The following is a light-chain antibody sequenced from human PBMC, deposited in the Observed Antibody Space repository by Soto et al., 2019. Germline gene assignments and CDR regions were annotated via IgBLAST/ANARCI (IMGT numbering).Light chain of an antibody. CDR2: WAS. J-gene: IGKJ1*01. CDR1: QSVLYSSNNRNY. Sequence: DIVMTQSPDSLAVSLGERATINCKSSQSVLYSSNNRNYLAWYQQKPRQPPKLLIYWASTRESGVPDRFSGSGSGTDFTLTISSLQAEDVAVYYCQQYYATPRTFGQGTEVEIK. V-gene: IGKV4-1*01. CDR3: QQYYATPRT.